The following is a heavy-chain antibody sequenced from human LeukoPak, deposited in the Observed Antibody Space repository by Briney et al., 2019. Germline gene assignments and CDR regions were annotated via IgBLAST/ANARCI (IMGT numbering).Heavy chain of an antibody. CDR2: INWNSGSI. CDR1: GFTFDDYA. D-gene: IGHD1-26*01. V-gene: IGHV3-9*01. Sequence: LRLACAASGFTFDDYAMHWVRQAPGKGREWVSGINWNSGSIGYADSVKGRFTISRDNAKNSLYLQMNSLRAEDTALYYCAKDITYSGSYNLFDYWGQGTLVTVSS. J-gene: IGHJ4*02. CDR3: AKDITYSGSYNLFDY.